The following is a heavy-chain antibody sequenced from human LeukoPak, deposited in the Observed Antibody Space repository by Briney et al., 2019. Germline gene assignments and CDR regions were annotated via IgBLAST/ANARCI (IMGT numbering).Heavy chain of an antibody. D-gene: IGHD5-18*01. V-gene: IGHV3-48*04. Sequence: GGSLRLSCAASGFAISSYFMNWVRQAPGKGLEWVSYISNSGTAIYYADSVKGRFTISRDNAKSSLYLQMNSLRAEDTAVYYCARAGYSMDTEYFQHRGQGTLVTVSS. CDR1: GFAISSYF. CDR3: ARAGYSMDTEYFQH. CDR2: ISNSGTAI. J-gene: IGHJ1*01.